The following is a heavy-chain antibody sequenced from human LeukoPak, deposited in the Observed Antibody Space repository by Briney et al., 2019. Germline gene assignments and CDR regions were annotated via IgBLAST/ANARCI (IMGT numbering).Heavy chain of an antibody. V-gene: IGHV1-18*01. Sequence: ASVKVSCKASGYTFTSYGISWVRQAPGQGLEWMGWISAYNGNTNYAQKLQGRVTMTTDTSTSTAYMELRSLRSDDTAVYYCASSTPKYSSSWYPFDYWGQGTLVTVSS. J-gene: IGHJ4*02. CDR3: ASSTPKYSSSWYPFDY. D-gene: IGHD6-13*01. CDR1: GYTFTSYG. CDR2: ISAYNGNT.